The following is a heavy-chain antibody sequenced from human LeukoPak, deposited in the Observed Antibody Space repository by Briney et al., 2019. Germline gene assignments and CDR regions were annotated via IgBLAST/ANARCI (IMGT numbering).Heavy chain of an antibody. V-gene: IGHV1-2*02. Sequence: GASVKVSCKASGYTFTGYYIHWVRLAPGQGLEWMGWINPNSGGTNYAQKFQGRVTMARDTSISTAYMELSRLRSDDTAVYYCARGAHCSGGSCYFGFDYWGQGTLVTVSS. CDR1: GYTFTGYY. CDR2: INPNSGGT. J-gene: IGHJ4*02. D-gene: IGHD2-15*01. CDR3: ARGAHCSGGSCYFGFDY.